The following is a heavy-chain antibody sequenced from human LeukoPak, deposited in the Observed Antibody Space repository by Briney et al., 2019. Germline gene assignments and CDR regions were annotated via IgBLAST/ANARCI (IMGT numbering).Heavy chain of an antibody. D-gene: IGHD2-2*01. Sequence: PGGSLRLSCAASGFTFSSYWMTWVRQAPGKGLEWVANIKQDGSEKYYVDSVKGRFTISRDNAKNSLYLQMNSLRAEDTAVYYCARDLVPAARGSIDYWGQGTLVTVSS. CDR2: IKQDGSEK. V-gene: IGHV3-7*01. CDR3: ARDLVPAARGSIDY. J-gene: IGHJ4*02. CDR1: GFTFSSYW.